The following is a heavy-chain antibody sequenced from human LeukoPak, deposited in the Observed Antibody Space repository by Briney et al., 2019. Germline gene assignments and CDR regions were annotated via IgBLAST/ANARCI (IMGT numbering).Heavy chain of an antibody. CDR3: ARDNCSGGSCYSDY. CDR2: IIPIFGTA. CDR1: GGTFSSYA. V-gene: IGHV1-69*01. D-gene: IGHD2-15*01. J-gene: IGHJ4*02. Sequence: SVKVSCKASGGTFSSYAISWVRQAPGQGLEWMGGIIPIFGTANYAQKFQGRVTITADESTSTAYMELSSLRSEDTAVYYCARDNCSGGSCYSDYWGQGTLVTVSS.